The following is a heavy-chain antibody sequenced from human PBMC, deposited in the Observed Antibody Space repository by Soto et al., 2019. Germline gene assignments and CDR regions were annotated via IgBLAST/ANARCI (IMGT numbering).Heavy chain of an antibody. D-gene: IGHD1-26*01. CDR3: AREGSYFSDRSGGEPGVFDY. J-gene: IGHJ4*02. CDR1: GGSISSYY. Sequence: PSETLSLTCTVSGGSISSYYWSWIRQPPGKGLEWIGYIYYSGSTNYNPSLKSRVTISVDTSKNQFSLKLSSVTAADTAVYYCAREGSYFSDRSGGEPGVFDYWGQGTLVTVSS. CDR2: IYYSGST. V-gene: IGHV4-59*01.